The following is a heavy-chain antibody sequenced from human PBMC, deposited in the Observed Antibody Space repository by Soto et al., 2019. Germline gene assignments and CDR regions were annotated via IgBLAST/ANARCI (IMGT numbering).Heavy chain of an antibody. CDR3: ARIGVNAGMDV. CDR1: GFTFRSYA. V-gene: IGHV3-23*01. CDR2: ISDSGLTT. J-gene: IGHJ6*02. Sequence: EVQLLESGGGLVQPGGSLSLSCAASGFTFRSYAMTWVRQAPGKGLEWVSTISDSGLTTYYADSVKGRFTISRDNSKNTLYLQIISRRAEDTAVYYCARIGVNAGMDVWGQGTTVIVSS. D-gene: IGHD3-10*01.